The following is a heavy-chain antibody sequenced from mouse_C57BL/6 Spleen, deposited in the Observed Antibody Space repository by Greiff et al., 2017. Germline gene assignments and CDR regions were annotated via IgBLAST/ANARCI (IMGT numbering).Heavy chain of an antibody. CDR2: IYPGDGDT. J-gene: IGHJ3*01. CDR3: AKIHDGRGFAY. D-gene: IGHD2-3*01. V-gene: IGHV1-82*01. Sequence: QVQLKQSGPELVKPGASVKISCKASGYAFSSSWMNWVKQRPGKGLEWIGRIYPGDGDTNYNGKFKGKATLTADKSSSTAYMQLSSLTSEDSAVYFCAKIHDGRGFAYWGQGTLVTVSA. CDR1: GYAFSSSW.